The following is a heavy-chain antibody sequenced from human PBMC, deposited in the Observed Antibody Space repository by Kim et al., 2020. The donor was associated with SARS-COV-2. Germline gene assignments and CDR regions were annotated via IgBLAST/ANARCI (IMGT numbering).Heavy chain of an antibody. Sequence: GGSLRLSCTASGFTFSSYSMNWVRQAPGKGLEWIVYISHTSSTKYFADSVKGRFTISRDNAKGSLYLQMNSLRDEDTAVYFCAREAYRRYYDGSGYFDFWGQGALVTVSS. V-gene: IGHV3-48*02. CDR3: AREAYRRYYDGSGYFDF. CDR1: GFTFSSYS. D-gene: IGHD3-16*01. CDR2: ISHTSSTK. J-gene: IGHJ4*02.